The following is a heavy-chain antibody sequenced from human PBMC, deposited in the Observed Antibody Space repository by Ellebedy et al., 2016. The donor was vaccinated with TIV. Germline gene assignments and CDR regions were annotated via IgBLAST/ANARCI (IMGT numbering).Heavy chain of an antibody. J-gene: IGHJ4*01. CDR1: VFTFTSYA. D-gene: IGHD3-22*01. CDR2: ICSDVSGK. Sequence: LSLTCAASVFTFTSYAMHCVPQTPGKGLEWLAVICSDVSGKNYADSVKGRITISRDNSKNTLDLEMDTLIAEDTAVYFCTRGASMIRGYPIDFWGNGTLVTVSS. V-gene: IGHV3-33*08. CDR3: TRGASMIRGYPIDF.